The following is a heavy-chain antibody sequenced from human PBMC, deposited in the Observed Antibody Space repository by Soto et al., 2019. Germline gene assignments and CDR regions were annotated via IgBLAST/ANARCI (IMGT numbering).Heavy chain of an antibody. D-gene: IGHD6-13*01. CDR2: ISWNSGSI. CDR3: AKGYSSTPYYGMHV. V-gene: IGHV3-9*01. J-gene: IGHJ6*02. Sequence: PGGSRRLACAPSGFTFEDYAMHWVRQAPGKGLEGGAGISWNSGSIGYADSVKGRFTISRDNAKNSLYLQMTSLRADDTALYYCAKGYSSTPYYGMHVWAQGTTVTVSS. CDR1: GFTFEDYA.